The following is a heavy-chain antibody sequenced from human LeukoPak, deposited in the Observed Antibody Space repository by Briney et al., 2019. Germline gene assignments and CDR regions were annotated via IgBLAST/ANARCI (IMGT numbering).Heavy chain of an antibody. CDR2: IYYSGST. J-gene: IGHJ4*02. CDR1: GGSISSSSYY. Sequence: SETLSLTCTVSGGSISSSSYYWGWIRQPPGKGLEWIGSIYYSGSTYYNPSLKSRVTISVDTSKNQFSLKLSSVTAADTTVYYCARSPNSGYDPFDYWGQGTLVTVSS. CDR3: ARSPNSGYDPFDY. D-gene: IGHD5-12*01. V-gene: IGHV4-39*01.